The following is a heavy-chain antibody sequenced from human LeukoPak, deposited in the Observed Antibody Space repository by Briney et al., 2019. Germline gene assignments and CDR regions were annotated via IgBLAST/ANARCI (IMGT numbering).Heavy chain of an antibody. Sequence: GVSLRLSCAASGVTFSTYDMSWVRQAPGKGLECVSSIIATGDRTYYTDSVKGRFTISRDNSKNTLYLQMNNLRVDDTAVYYCGSGGSYVDNWGQGTLVTVSS. CDR1: GVTFSTYD. V-gene: IGHV3-23*01. CDR3: GSGGSYVDN. D-gene: IGHD3-10*01. J-gene: IGHJ4*02. CDR2: IIATGDRT.